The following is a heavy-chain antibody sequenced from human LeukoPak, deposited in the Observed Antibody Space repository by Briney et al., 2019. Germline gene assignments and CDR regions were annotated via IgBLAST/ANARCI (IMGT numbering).Heavy chain of an antibody. CDR1: GGSISSSSYY. V-gene: IGHV4-39*07. J-gene: IGHJ4*02. CDR2: IYYSGST. CDR3: ARDVGGLEDY. Sequence: SETLSLTCTVSGGSISSSSYYWGWIRQPPGKGLEWIGSIYYSGSTYYNPSLKSRVTISVDTSKNQFSLKLSSVTAADTAVYYCARDVGGLEDYWGQGALVTVSS. D-gene: IGHD5-12*01.